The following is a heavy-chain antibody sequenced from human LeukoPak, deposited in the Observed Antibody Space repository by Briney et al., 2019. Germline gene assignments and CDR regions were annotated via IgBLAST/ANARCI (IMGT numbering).Heavy chain of an antibody. V-gene: IGHV4-38-2*02. CDR2: ICHSGST. CDR1: GYSISSGYC. D-gene: IGHD6-13*01. J-gene: IGHJ4*02. Sequence: SETLSLTWTVSGYSISSGYCWGWVRQPPGKGLEWIGSICHSGSTYYSPSLKSRVTISVDTSKNQFSLKLSSVTAADTAVYYCARVGSSWYHDYWGQGTLVTVSS. CDR3: ARVGSSWYHDY.